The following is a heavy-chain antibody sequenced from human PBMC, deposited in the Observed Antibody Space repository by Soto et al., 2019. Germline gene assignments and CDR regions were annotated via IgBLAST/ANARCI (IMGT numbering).Heavy chain of an antibody. CDR2: IYYSGST. D-gene: IGHD6-6*01. CDR3: ARLLGQLGIPDYYYGMDV. CDR1: GGSISSSSYY. J-gene: IGHJ6*02. Sequence: PSETLSLTCTVSGGSISSSSYYWGWIRQPPGKGLEWIGSIYYSGSTYYNPSLKSRVTISVDTSKNQFSLKLSSVTAADTAVYYCARLLGQLGIPDYYYGMDVWGQGTTVTVSS. V-gene: IGHV4-39*01.